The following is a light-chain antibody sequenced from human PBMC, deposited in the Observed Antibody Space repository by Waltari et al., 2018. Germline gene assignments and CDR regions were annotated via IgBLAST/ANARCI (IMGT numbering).Light chain of an antibody. CDR2: AAS. J-gene: IGKJ1*01. Sequence: AIRMTQSPSSLSASIGDRVTISCRASQGVSTYLAWYQQKPGKAPSLLIHAASTLQSGVPSRFSGSGTGTDFTLTISSLQPDDFATYYCQQYKSYKTFGQGTRVEIK. CDR1: QGVSTY. V-gene: IGKV1-8*01. CDR3: QQYKSYKT.